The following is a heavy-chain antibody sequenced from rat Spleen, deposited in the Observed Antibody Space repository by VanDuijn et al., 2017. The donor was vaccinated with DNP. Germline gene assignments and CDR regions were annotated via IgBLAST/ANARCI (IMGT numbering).Heavy chain of an antibody. CDR1: GFTFNTYW. D-gene: IGHD5-1*01. CDR2: ITNGGGDT. V-gene: IGHV5-31*01. Sequence: EVQLVESGGGLVQPGRSLKLSCVASGFTFNTYWMAWIRQAPGKGLEWIASITNGGGDTYYPDSVKGRFTISRDNAKSTLYLQMDSLRSEDTATYYCASLLGALDYWGQGVMVTVSS. J-gene: IGHJ2*01. CDR3: ASLLGALDY.